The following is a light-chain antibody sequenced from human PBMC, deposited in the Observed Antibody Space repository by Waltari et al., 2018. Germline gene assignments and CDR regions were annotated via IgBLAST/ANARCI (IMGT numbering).Light chain of an antibody. J-gene: IGKJ2*04. CDR1: QSLLYSSNNKNY. CDR2: WAS. Sequence: DIVMTQSPDSLAVSLGERVTINCKSSQSLLYSSNNKNYLAWYQQKPGQAPGLLIYWASTRESWVPNRFSGSGSGTDFTLTISGLQAEDVAVYYCQQYYSTPCSFGQGTKVEIK. V-gene: IGKV4-1*01. CDR3: QQYYSTPCS.